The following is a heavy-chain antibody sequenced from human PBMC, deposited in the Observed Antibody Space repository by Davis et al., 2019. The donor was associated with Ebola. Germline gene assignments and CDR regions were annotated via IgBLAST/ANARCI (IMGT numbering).Heavy chain of an antibody. J-gene: IGHJ4*02. CDR3: ARDLATVTPYYFDY. CDR1: GFTFSSYA. D-gene: IGHD4-17*01. V-gene: IGHV3-30-3*01. Sequence: PGGSLRLSCAASGFTFSSYAMHWVRQAPGKGLEWVAVISYDGSNKYYADSVKGRFTISRDNSKNTLYLQMNSLRAEDTAVYYCARDLATVTPYYFDYWGQGTLVTVSS. CDR2: ISYDGSNK.